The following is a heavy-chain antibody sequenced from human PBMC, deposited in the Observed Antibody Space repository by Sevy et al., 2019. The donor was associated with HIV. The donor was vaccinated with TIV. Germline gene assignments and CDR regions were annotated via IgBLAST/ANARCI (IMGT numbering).Heavy chain of an antibody. D-gene: IGHD2-21*02. Sequence: GGSLRLSCAASGFIFSNSWMTWVRQAPGKGLERVANMNRDGSQKYYVDSVKGRFTISRDNTKNSLNLQMNSLRVEDTAVYYCVRYGGDGHGGFDYWGQGTLVTVSS. J-gene: IGHJ4*02. CDR3: VRYGGDGHGGFDY. CDR1: GFIFSNSW. CDR2: MNRDGSQK. V-gene: IGHV3-7*01.